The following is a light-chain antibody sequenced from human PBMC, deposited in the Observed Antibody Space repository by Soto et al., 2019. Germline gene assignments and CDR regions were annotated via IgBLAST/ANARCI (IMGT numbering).Light chain of an antibody. V-gene: IGKV3-15*01. CDR2: GAS. CDR3: QQYNNWPPWT. Sequence: EIVMTQSPATLSVSPGERATLSCRASQSVSSNLAWYQQKPGQAPRILIYGASTRATGIPARFSVSGSGTEYNLTISSLRSEDFEVYYCQQYNNWPPWTFGQGTKVAIK. CDR1: QSVSSN. J-gene: IGKJ1*01.